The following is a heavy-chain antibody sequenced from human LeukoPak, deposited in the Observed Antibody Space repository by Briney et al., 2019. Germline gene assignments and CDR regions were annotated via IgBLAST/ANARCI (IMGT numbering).Heavy chain of an antibody. CDR1: GFTFDDYA. Sequence: PGRSLRLSCAASGFTFDDYAMHWVRQAPGKGLEWVSGISWNSGSIGYADSVKGRFTISRDNAKNSLYLQMNSLRAEDTALYYCAKDRVGYYYYGMDVWGQGTTVTVSS. V-gene: IGHV3-9*01. J-gene: IGHJ6*02. CDR2: ISWNSGSI. CDR3: AKDRVGYYYYGMDV.